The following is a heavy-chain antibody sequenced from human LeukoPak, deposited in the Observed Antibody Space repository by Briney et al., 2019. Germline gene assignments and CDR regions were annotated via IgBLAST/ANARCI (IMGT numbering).Heavy chain of an antibody. J-gene: IGHJ4*02. CDR3: ARDPDCSSTSCYSSLVDY. V-gene: IGHV3-30*04. CDR1: GFTFSSYA. CDR2: ISYDGSNK. D-gene: IGHD2-2*01. Sequence: PGGSLRLSCAASGFTFSSYAMHWVRQAPGKGLEWVAVISYDGSNKYYADSVKGRFTISRDNSKNTLYLQMNSLRAEDTAVYYCARDPDCSSTSCYSSLVDYWGQGTLVTVSS.